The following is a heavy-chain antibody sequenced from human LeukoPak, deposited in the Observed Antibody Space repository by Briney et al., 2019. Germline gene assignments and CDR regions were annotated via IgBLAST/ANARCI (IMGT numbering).Heavy chain of an antibody. CDR2: IYSGGST. V-gene: IGHV3-53*01. Sequence: GGSLRLSCAASGFTVSSNYMSWVRQAPGKGLEWGSVIYSGGSTYYADSVKGRFTISRDNSKNTLYLQMDSLRAEDTAVYYCARGLKYYYDSSGYYDPNWFDPWGQGTLVTVSS. D-gene: IGHD3-22*01. CDR3: ARGLKYYYDSSGYYDPNWFDP. J-gene: IGHJ5*02. CDR1: GFTVSSNY.